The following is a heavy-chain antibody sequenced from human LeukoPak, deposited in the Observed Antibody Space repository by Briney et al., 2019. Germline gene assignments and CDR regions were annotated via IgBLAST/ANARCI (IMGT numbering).Heavy chain of an antibody. CDR3: ARDRGGYSGYAFNLPIIYYYYMDV. Sequence: ASVKVSCKASGYTFTGYYMHWVRQAPGQGLEWMGIINPSGGSTSYAQKFQGRVTMTRDTSTSTVYMELSSLRSEDTAVYYCARDRGGYSGYAFNLPIIYYYYMDVWGKGTTVTISS. CDR1: GYTFTGYY. J-gene: IGHJ6*03. CDR2: INPSGGST. V-gene: IGHV1-46*01. D-gene: IGHD5-12*01.